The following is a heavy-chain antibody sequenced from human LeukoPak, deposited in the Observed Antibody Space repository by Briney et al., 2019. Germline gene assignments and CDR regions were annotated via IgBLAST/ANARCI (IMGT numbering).Heavy chain of an antibody. Sequence: GGSLRLSCAASRFTFSSYWMSWVRQAPGKGLEWVANINQDGSEKYYVDSVKGRFTISRDNAKNSLYLQMSSLRAEDTALYYCASRSSVAASGPGWGQGTLVTVSS. J-gene: IGHJ4*02. CDR1: RFTFSSYW. V-gene: IGHV3-7*01. D-gene: IGHD2-15*01. CDR2: INQDGSEK. CDR3: ASRSSVAASGPG.